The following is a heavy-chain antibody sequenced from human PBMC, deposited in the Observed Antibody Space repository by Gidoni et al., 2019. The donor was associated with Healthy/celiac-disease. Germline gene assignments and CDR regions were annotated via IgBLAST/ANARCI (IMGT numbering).Heavy chain of an antibody. D-gene: IGHD6-6*01. V-gene: IGHV3-21*01. CDR2: ISSSSSYI. J-gene: IGHJ6*02. CDR3: AREEYSSSYYYYGMDV. CDR1: GFTFSSYS. Sequence: EVQLVESGGGLVNPGASLRLPCAASGFTFSSYSMNWVRQAPGKGLEWVSSISSSSSYIYYADSVKGRFTISRDNAKNSLYLQMNSLRAEDTAVYYCAREEYSSSYYYYGMDVWGQGTTVTVSS.